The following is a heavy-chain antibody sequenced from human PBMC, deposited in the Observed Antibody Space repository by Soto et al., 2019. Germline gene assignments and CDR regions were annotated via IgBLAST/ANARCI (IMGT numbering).Heavy chain of an antibody. V-gene: IGHV1-69*06. CDR3: ARDRSSSWYNGTFYFDS. CDR2: IIPAFDAT. D-gene: IGHD2-2*01. CDR1: GGTFSTYD. J-gene: IGHJ4*02. Sequence: QVQLVQSGAELRRPGSSVKVSCTASGGTFSTYDISWVRQAPGQGLEWMGGIIPAFDATKFAQKFQGRLTMTADKSTGTVYMELSSLSSEDTAVYFCARDRSSSWYNGTFYFDSWGQGTLVTVSS.